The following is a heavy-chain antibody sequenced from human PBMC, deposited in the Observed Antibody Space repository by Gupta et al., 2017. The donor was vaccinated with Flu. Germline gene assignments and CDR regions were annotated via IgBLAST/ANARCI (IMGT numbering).Heavy chain of an antibody. D-gene: IGHD6-13*01. Sequence: YADSVKGRFTISRDNSKNTLYLQMNILRAEDTAVYYCTKRTAADNSYYYIDGWGKGTTVIVSS. V-gene: IGHV3-23*01. CDR3: TKRTAADNSYYYIDG. J-gene: IGHJ6*03.